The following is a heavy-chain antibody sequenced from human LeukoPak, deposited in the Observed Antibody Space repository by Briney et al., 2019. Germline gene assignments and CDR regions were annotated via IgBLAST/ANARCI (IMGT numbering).Heavy chain of an antibody. D-gene: IGHD3-3*01. CDR2: IYYSGST. Sequence: KSSETLSLTCTVSGGSISSYYWSWIRQPPGKGLEWIGYIYYSGSTNYNPSLKSRVTISVDTSKNQFSLKLSSVTAADTAVYYCARGSNFWSVDQYYFDYWGQGTLVTVSS. CDR3: ARGSNFWSVDQYYFDY. CDR1: GGSISSYY. V-gene: IGHV4-59*01. J-gene: IGHJ4*02.